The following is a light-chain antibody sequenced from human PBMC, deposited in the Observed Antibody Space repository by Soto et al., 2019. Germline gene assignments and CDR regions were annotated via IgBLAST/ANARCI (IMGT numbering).Light chain of an antibody. J-gene: IGLJ1*01. CDR3: QVWDSSSDHRV. V-gene: IGLV3-21*04. Sequence: SYELTQPPSVSVAPGKTARITCGGNNIGSKSVHWYQQKPGQAPVLVIYYDSDRPSGIPERFSGSNSGNTATLTISRVEAGDEADYYCQVWDSSSDHRVFRTGTKLTVL. CDR1: NIGSKS. CDR2: YDS.